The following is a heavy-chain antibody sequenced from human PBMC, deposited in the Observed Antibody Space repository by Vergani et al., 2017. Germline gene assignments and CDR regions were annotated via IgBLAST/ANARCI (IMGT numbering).Heavy chain of an antibody. CDR2: ISSSSSTI. CDR1: GFTFSSYS. V-gene: IGHV3-21*05. D-gene: IGHD3-10*01. Sequence: VQLVESGGGLVKPGGSLRLSCAASGFTFSSYSMNWVRQAPGKGLEWVSYISSSSSTIYYADSVKGRFTISRDNAKNSLYLQMNSLRAEDTAVYSCARESPRLLWFGELLHDPWGQGTLVTVSS. J-gene: IGHJ5*02. CDR3: ARESPRLLWFGELLHDP.